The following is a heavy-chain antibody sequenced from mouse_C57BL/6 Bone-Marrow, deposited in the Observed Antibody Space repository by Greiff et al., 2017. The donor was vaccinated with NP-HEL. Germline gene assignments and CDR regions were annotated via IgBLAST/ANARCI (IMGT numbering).Heavy chain of an antibody. CDR3: ARSPFITTVVADWYFDV. D-gene: IGHD1-1*01. J-gene: IGHJ1*03. Sequence: EVKLQESGPGLVKPSQSLSLTCSVTGYSITSGYYWNWIRQFPGNKLEWMGYISYDGSNNYNPSLKNRISITRDTSKNQFFLKLNSVTTEDTATYYCARSPFITTVVADWYFDVWGTGTTVTVSS. V-gene: IGHV3-6*01. CDR2: ISYDGSN. CDR1: GYSITSGYY.